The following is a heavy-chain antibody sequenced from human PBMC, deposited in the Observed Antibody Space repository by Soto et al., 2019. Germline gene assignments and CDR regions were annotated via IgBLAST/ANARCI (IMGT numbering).Heavy chain of an antibody. CDR1: GFVFKDSS. V-gene: IGHV3-73*01. D-gene: IGHD3-10*01. CDR2: IRDRAYNYAT. Sequence: EVLLVESGGGLVQPGGSLKLSCAASGFVFKDSSIHWVRQASGKGLEWVGRIRDRAYNYATAYSASVKGRFTISRDDSSNTAFLQMNSPKTEDTAIYYCTRLISAAQDYWGQGTLITVSS. CDR3: TRLISAAQDY. J-gene: IGHJ4*02.